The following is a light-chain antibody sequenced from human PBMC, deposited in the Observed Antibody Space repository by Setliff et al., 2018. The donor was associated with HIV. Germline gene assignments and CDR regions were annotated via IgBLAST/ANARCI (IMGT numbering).Light chain of an antibody. J-gene: IGLJ1*01. CDR2: STN. CDR1: SGSVSTSNY. CDR3: LLYLSSGSYV. Sequence: QTVVTQEPAFSVSPGGTVTLTCGLTSGSVSTSNYPSWYQQTPGQAPRTLIYSTNIRSSGVPDRFSGSIVGNKAALTIAGAQADDESDYFCLLYLSSGSYVFGTGTKVTVL. V-gene: IGLV8-61*01.